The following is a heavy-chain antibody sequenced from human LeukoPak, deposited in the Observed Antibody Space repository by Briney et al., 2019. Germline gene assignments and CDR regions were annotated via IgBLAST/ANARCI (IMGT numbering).Heavy chain of an antibody. CDR3: ARDASYYDFWSGYYRFDY. CDR2: IYYSGST. D-gene: IGHD3-3*01. CDR1: GVSISSSNSY. J-gene: IGHJ4*02. Sequence: SETLSLTCTVSGVSISSSNSYWGWIRQPPVKGLEWIGSIYYSGSTYYNPSLKSRVTISVDTSKNQFSLKLSSVTAADTAVYYCARDASYYDFWSGYYRFDYWGQGTLVTVSS. V-gene: IGHV4-39*07.